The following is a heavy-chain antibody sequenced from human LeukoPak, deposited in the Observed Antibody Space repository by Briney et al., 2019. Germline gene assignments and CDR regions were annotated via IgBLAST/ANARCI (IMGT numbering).Heavy chain of an antibody. D-gene: IGHD6-13*01. CDR1: GFTFIIYN. J-gene: IGHJ4*02. Sequence: GGSLRLSCTASGFTFIIYNMNWVRQAPGKGPEWVSYISSSGTTIYYADSVKGRFTISRDNAKNSLYLQMNSLSAEGTAVYYCAKDAAGPEYWGQGTLVAVSS. V-gene: IGHV3-48*01. CDR2: ISSSGTTI. CDR3: AKDAAGPEY.